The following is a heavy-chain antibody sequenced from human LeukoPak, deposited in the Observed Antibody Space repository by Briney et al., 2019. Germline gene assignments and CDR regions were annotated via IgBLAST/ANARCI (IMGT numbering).Heavy chain of an antibody. CDR1: GFTFSDYY. CDR2: ISSTGNTI. CDR3: ARDGEMATITPWFDP. Sequence: NTGGSLRLSCAASGFTFSDYYMSWIRQAPGKGLEWVSYISSTGNTIYYADSVKGRFTISRDNAKNSLYLQMNSLRAEDTAVYFCARDGEMATITPWFDPWGQGTLVTVSS. J-gene: IGHJ5*02. D-gene: IGHD5-24*01. V-gene: IGHV3-11*01.